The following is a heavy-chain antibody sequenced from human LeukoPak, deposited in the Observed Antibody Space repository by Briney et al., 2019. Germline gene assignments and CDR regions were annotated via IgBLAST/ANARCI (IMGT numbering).Heavy chain of an antibody. D-gene: IGHD5-18*01. J-gene: IGHJ4*02. CDR1: GGSISSYY. Sequence: SETLSLTCTVSGGSISSYYWSWIRQPPGKGLEWIGHIYCSGSTNYNPSLKSRVTISIDTSKNQFSLRLTSVTAADTAVYYCARGAAGYSYGWGQGTLVTVSS. V-gene: IGHV4-59*01. CDR3: ARGAAGYSYG. CDR2: IYCSGST.